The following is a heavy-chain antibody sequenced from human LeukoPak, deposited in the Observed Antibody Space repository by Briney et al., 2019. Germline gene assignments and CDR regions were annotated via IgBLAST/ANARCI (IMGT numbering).Heavy chain of an antibody. J-gene: IGHJ5*02. V-gene: IGHV3-21*01. CDR2: ISSSSSYI. D-gene: IGHD3-9*01. Sequence: GGSLRLSCAASGFTFSSYSMNWVRQAPGKGLEWVSSISSSSSYIYYADSVKGRFTISRDNAKNSLYLQMNSLRAEDTAVYYCARDRDYDILTGYYGYNWFDPWGQGTLVTASS. CDR1: GFTFSSYS. CDR3: ARDRDYDILTGYYGYNWFDP.